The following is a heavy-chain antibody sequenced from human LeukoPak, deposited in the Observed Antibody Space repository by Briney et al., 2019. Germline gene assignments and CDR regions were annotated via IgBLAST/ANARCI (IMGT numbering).Heavy chain of an antibody. V-gene: IGHV3-15*05. CDR3: TTESYCSTTTCYASSNYYYGLDA. CDR2: IYRNADGGTT. CDR1: GFTFSNAW. D-gene: IGHD2-2*01. J-gene: IGHJ6*02. Sequence: GGSLRLSCAAYGFTFSNAWMTWLRQATGKGLEWVGRIYRNADGGTTEYAARVKSRFTISRDDAKIELYLQMHSLETDDTAVYYCTTESYCSTTTCYASSNYYYGLDAWGQGTSVTVSS.